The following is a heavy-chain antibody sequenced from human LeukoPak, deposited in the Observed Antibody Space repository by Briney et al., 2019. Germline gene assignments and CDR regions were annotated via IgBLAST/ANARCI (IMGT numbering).Heavy chain of an antibody. Sequence: GGSLRLSCAASGFTFSSYEMNWVRLAPGKGLEWVSYISSTGSNIYYADSVKGRFTISRDNAKNSLYLQMNSLRAEDTAVYYCARDLYSGYDWGFDFWGQGTLVTVSS. V-gene: IGHV3-48*03. CDR3: ARDLYSGYDWGFDF. CDR1: GFTFSSYE. CDR2: ISSTGSNI. D-gene: IGHD5-12*01. J-gene: IGHJ4*02.